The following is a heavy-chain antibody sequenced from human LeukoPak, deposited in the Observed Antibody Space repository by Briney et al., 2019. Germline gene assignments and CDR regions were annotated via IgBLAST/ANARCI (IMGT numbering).Heavy chain of an antibody. CDR1: DGSISSYY. CDR2: IYYSGST. CDR3: ARGYCRGTSCNRYTFDM. J-gene: IGHJ3*02. Sequence: SETLSLTCTVSDGSISSYYWSWIRQSPGKGLGWIGYIYYSGSTNYNPSLKSRVTISVDTSKNQFSLKLSSVTAADTAVYYCARGYCRGTSCNRYTFDMWGQGTMVTVSS. V-gene: IGHV4-59*01. D-gene: IGHD2-2*01.